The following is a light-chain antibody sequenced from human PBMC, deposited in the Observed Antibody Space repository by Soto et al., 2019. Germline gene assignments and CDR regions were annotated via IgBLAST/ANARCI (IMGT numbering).Light chain of an antibody. Sequence: DIQMTQSPSSLSASVGDRVTITCRASPSISNYLNWYQQKPGKAPKLLIYAASSSQSEVPSRFSGSGSGTDFTLTISSRQPEDIATYYCQQSYITPFTFGPGTKVEIK. CDR2: AAS. V-gene: IGKV1-39*01. CDR1: PSISNY. CDR3: QQSYITPFT. J-gene: IGKJ3*01.